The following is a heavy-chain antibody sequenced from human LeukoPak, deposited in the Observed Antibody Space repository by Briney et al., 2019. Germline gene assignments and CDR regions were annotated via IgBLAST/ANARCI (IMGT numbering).Heavy chain of an antibody. D-gene: IGHD5-18*01. Sequence: PSETLSLTCTVSGGSISSYYWSWIRQPPGKGLEWIGYIYYSGSTNYNPSLKSRVTISVDTSKNQFSLKLSSVTAADTAVYYRARGLDAAMVNFDYWGQGTLVTVSS. CDR2: IYYSGST. V-gene: IGHV4-59*12. CDR1: GGSISSYY. J-gene: IGHJ4*02. CDR3: ARGLDAAMVNFDY.